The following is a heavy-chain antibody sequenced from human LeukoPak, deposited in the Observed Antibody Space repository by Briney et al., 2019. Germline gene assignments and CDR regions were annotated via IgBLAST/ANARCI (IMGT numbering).Heavy chain of an antibody. CDR1: GFTFSNYA. D-gene: IGHD2-15*01. J-gene: IGHJ6*03. CDR2: ISGSSDTT. V-gene: IGHV3-23*01. Sequence: GGSLRLSCAASGFTFSNYAMSWVRQAPGGGLEWASAISGSSDTTFHADSVKGRFTTSRDNSKNTLSLQMSGLRVEDSAVYFCAKDTSAWWYHRAYMNVWGTGTTVTVSS. CDR3: AKDTSAWWYHRAYMNV.